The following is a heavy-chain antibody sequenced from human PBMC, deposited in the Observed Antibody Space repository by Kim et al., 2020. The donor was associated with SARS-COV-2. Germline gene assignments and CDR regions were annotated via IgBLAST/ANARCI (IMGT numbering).Heavy chain of an antibody. Sequence: SETLSLTCTVSGGSVSSGSYYWSWIRQPPGKGLEWIGYIYYSGSTNYNPSLKSRVTISVDTSKNQFSLKLSSVTAADTAVYYCARVLAGEMATIYYGMDVWGQGTTVTVSS. CDR1: GGSVSSGSYY. D-gene: IGHD3-10*01. V-gene: IGHV4-61*01. CDR3: ARVLAGEMATIYYGMDV. CDR2: IYYSGST. J-gene: IGHJ6*02.